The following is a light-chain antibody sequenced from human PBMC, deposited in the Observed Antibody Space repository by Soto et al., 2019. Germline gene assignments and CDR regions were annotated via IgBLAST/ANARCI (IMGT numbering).Light chain of an antibody. J-gene: IGKJ2*01. Sequence: EIVLTQSPGTLSLSPGERVTLSCRASQSISSSYIAWYQQNPGQAPRLVIYGASSRATGIPDRFSGSGSGTDFTLTISRLEPEDFAVYYCQHYGSSPYTFGQGTKLEIK. CDR1: QSISSSY. CDR2: GAS. V-gene: IGKV3-20*01. CDR3: QHYGSSPYT.